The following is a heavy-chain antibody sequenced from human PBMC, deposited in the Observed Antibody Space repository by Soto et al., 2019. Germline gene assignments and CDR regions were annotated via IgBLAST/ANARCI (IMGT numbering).Heavy chain of an antibody. CDR1: GYTFSNHG. D-gene: IGHD3-22*01. J-gene: IGHJ4*02. CDR2: ISTSNGNT. Sequence: QVQLVQSGADVKKPGASVVVSCKTSGYTFSNHGVSWVRQAPGQGLEWMGWISTSNGNTNYAQKLQGRVTMTTDKSTSTAYMELRSLRSDDTGVYFCARDRDYYDCGGYWGQGTLVTVSS. CDR3: ARDRDYYDCGGY. V-gene: IGHV1-18*01.